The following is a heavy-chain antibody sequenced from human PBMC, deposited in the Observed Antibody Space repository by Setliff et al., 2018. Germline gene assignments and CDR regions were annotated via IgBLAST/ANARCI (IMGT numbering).Heavy chain of an antibody. J-gene: IGHJ4*02. V-gene: IGHV1-18*01. Sequence: ASVKVSCKASGYTFDNYGISWLRQAPGQGLEWMGWIGPSTGNTFYAQKYQGRVTLTTDTSTTTAYMELRSLTSDDTAIYSCARDWDIWDYFDFWGQGTLVTVSS. D-gene: IGHD1-26*01. CDR1: GYTFDNYG. CDR2: IGPSTGNT. CDR3: ARDWDIWDYFDF.